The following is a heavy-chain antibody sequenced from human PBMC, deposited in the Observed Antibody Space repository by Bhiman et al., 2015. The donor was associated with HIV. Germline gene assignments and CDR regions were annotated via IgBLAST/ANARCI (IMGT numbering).Heavy chain of an antibody. CDR2: ISWNSGGI. CDR3: AKGLGIVATAYFDS. V-gene: IGHV3-9*01. D-gene: IGHD5-12*01. CDR1: GFTFEDYA. Sequence: VESGGGLVQPGGSLRLSCTASGFTFEDYAMHWVRHLPGKGLQWVSGISWNSGGIDYADSVKGRFTISRDNAKNSLYLQMNSLRAEDTAFYYCAKGLGIVATAYFDSWGQGTLVTVSS. J-gene: IGHJ4*02.